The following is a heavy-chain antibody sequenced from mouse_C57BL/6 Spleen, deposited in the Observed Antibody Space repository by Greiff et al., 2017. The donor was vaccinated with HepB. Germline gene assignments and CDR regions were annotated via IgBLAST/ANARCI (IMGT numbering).Heavy chain of an antibody. CDR3: AKNGRGLRGYFDV. D-gene: IGHD2-4*01. Sequence: QVQLQQSGPGLVQPSQSLSITCTVSGFSLTSYGVHWVRQPPGKGLEWLGVIWSGGSTDYNAAFISRLSISKDNSKSQVFFKMNSLQADDTAIYYCAKNGRGLRGYFDVWGTGTTVTVSS. J-gene: IGHJ1*03. V-gene: IGHV2-4*01. CDR1: GFSLTSYG. CDR2: IWSGGST.